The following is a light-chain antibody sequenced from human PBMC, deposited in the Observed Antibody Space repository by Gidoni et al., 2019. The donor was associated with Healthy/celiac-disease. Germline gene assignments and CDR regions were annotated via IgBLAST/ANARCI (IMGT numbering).Light chain of an antibody. CDR3: QQYNNGPLYT. J-gene: IGKJ2*01. CDR2: GAS. Sequence: EIVMTQSPATLSVSPGERATLSCRASQSVSSNLAWYQQKPGQAPRPLIYGASTRATGIPARFSGSGSGTEFTLTISSLQSEDFAVYYCQQYNNGPLYTFGQGTKLEIK. V-gene: IGKV3-15*01. CDR1: QSVSSN.